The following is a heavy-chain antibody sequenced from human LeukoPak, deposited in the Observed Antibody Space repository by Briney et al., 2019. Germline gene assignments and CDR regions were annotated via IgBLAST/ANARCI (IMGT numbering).Heavy chain of an antibody. CDR2: INSDGRST. D-gene: IGHD6-19*01. V-gene: IGHV3-74*01. Sequence: GGSLRLSCAASGFTFSSYWMHWVRQVPGKGLVWVSRINSDGRSTSYADSVKGRFTISRDNARNTLYLQMNSLRAEDTAVYYCARTLVTVADLDYWGQGTLVTVSS. CDR3: ARTLVTVADLDY. CDR1: GFTFSSYW. J-gene: IGHJ4*02.